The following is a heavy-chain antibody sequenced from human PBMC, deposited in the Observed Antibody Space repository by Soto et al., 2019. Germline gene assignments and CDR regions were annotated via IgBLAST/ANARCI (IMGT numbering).Heavy chain of an antibody. V-gene: IGHV1-69*02. Sequence: QVQLMQSGNGVKKPGSSVRVSCKASGGTFSSYTISCVRQAPGQCLEWMGRIIPIIGIANYAQKFQGRVTITADKFTSAAYMELSSLRSEDTDVYYCAMEYCSSTSCYRDYWGQGTLVTVSS. D-gene: IGHD2-2*02. CDR1: GGTFSSYT. CDR3: AMEYCSSTSCYRDY. CDR2: IIPIIGIA. J-gene: IGHJ4*02.